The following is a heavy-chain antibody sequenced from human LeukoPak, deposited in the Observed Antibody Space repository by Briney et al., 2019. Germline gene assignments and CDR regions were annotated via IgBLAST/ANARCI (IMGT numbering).Heavy chain of an antibody. Sequence: TLSLTCTVSGGSISSGGYYWSWIRQHPGKGLEWIGYIYYSGSTYYNPSLKSRVTISVDTSKNQFSLKLSSVTAADTAVYYCARRGPARVLMVYAIRGYFDYWGQGTLVTVSS. J-gene: IGHJ4*02. V-gene: IGHV4-31*03. CDR1: GGSISSGGYY. CDR2: IYYSGST. CDR3: ARRGPARVLMVYAIRGYFDY. D-gene: IGHD2-8*01.